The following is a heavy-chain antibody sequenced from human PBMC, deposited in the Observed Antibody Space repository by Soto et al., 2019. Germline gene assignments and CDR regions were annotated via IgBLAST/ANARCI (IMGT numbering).Heavy chain of an antibody. J-gene: IGHJ4*02. CDR3: AKDPLTTVVTYPYYFDY. Sequence: QVQLVESGGGVVQPGRSLRLSCAASGFTFSSYGMHWVRQAPGKGLEWVAVISYDGSNKYYADSVKGRFTISRDNSKNTLYLQMNSLRAEDTAVYYCAKDPLTTVVTYPYYFDYWGQGTLVTVSS. CDR1: GFTFSSYG. V-gene: IGHV3-30*18. CDR2: ISYDGSNK. D-gene: IGHD4-17*01.